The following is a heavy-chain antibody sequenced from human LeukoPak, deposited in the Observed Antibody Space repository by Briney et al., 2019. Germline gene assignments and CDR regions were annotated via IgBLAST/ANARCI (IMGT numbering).Heavy chain of an antibody. V-gene: IGHV1-69*04. Sequence: GASVTVSCKASGGTFTKNAMTWVRQAPGQGLEWMGRIIPIVGIEQYAQKFQGRLTLNADKSSSTAYMELSSLRSEDTAVYYCARVQAVGVPVAIDAYYDYGMDVWGQGTTVTVSS. D-gene: IGHD2-2*02. CDR1: GGTFTKNA. J-gene: IGHJ6*02. CDR3: ARVQAVGVPVAIDAYYDYGMDV. CDR2: IIPIVGIE.